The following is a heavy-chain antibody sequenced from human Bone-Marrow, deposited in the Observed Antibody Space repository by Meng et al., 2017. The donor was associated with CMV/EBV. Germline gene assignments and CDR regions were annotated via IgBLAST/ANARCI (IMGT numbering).Heavy chain of an antibody. CDR1: GGSISSYY. CDR2: IYYSGST. CDR3: ARHPYYYYGMDV. V-gene: IGHV4-59*08. J-gene: IGHJ6*02. Sequence: SETLSLTCTVSGGSISSYYWNWIRQPPGKGLEWIGYIYYSGSTNYSPSLKSRVTISVDTSKNQFSLKLSSVTAADTAVYYCARHPYYYYGMDVWGQGTTVTVSS.